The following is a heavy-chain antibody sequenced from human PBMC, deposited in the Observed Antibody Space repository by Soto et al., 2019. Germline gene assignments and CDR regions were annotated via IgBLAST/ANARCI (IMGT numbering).Heavy chain of an antibody. CDR3: ASLWFGEGGGMDV. V-gene: IGHV4-30-4*01. CDR1: GASISIGDYY. J-gene: IGHJ6*02. CDR2: IYYSGST. Sequence: TLSVTCAVSGASISIGDYYWSWIRQPPGKGLEWIGYIYYSGSTYYNPSLKSRVTISVDTSKNQFSLKLSSVTAADTAVYYCASLWFGEGGGMDVWGQGTKVTVYS. D-gene: IGHD3-10*01.